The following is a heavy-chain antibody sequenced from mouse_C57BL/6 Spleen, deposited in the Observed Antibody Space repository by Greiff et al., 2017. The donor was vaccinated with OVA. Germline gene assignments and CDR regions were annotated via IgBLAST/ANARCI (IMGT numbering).Heavy chain of an antibody. V-gene: IGHV1-50*01. D-gene: IGHD3-2*02. Sequence: VQLQQPGAELVKPGASVKLSCKASGYTFTSYWMQWVKQRPGQGLEWIGEIDPSDSYTNYNQKFKGKATLTVDTSSSTAYMQLSSLTSEGSAVYYCAGGSSGYRFAYWGQGTLVTVSA. CDR1: GYTFTSYW. CDR2: IDPSDSYT. J-gene: IGHJ3*01. CDR3: AGGSSGYRFAY.